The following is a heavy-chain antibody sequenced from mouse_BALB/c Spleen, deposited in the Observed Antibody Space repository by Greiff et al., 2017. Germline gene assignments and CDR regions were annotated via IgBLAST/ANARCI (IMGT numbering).Heavy chain of an antibody. D-gene: IGHD1-1*01. Sequence: VQLKESGPGLVKPSQSLSLTCTVTGYSITSDYAWNWIRQFPGNKLEWMGYISYSGSTSYNPSLKSRISITRDTSKNQFFLQLNSVTTEDTATYYCARVTTVPWFAYWGQGTLVTVSA. J-gene: IGHJ3*01. V-gene: IGHV3-2*02. CDR2: ISYSGST. CDR3: ARVTTVPWFAY. CDR1: GYSITSDYA.